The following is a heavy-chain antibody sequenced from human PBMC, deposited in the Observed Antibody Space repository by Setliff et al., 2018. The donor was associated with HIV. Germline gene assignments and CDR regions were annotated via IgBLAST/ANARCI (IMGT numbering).Heavy chain of an antibody. Sequence: LSLTCTVSGDPMSSTSYYWGWIRQSPGKGLEWVGSIYYSGSTQYNPSLKSRVTISVDTSKNQFSLKLSSVTAADTAVYYCARDGPQTYGDYERYYFDYWGQGTLVTVSS. CDR3: ARDGPQTYGDYERYYFDY. D-gene: IGHD4-17*01. J-gene: IGHJ4*02. CDR1: GDPMSSTSYY. V-gene: IGHV4-39*07. CDR2: IYYSGST.